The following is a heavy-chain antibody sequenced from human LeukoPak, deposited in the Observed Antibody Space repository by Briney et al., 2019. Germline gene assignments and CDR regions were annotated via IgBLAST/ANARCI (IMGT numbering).Heavy chain of an antibody. J-gene: IGHJ4*02. D-gene: IGHD3-9*01. CDR1: GYXFTTYG. V-gene: IGHV1-18*01. CDR2: ISVYNGNT. CDR3: ARMILLLGDVLTVPPRGFDY. Sequence: ASVKVSCKAPGYXFTTYGISWVRQAPGQGLEWLGRISVYNGNTSYAQKLQGRVTMTTDTSTSTAYMELRSLRSDDTAVYYCARMILLLGDVLTVPPRGFDYWGQGTLVTVSS.